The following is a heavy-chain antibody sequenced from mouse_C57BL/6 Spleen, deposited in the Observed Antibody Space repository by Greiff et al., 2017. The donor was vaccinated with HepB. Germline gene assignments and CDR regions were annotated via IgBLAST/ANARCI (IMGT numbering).Heavy chain of an antibody. Sequence: EVQRVESGGGLVQPGGSMKLSCAASGFTFSDAWMDWVRQSPEKGLEWVAEIRNKANNHATYYAESVKGRFTISRDDSKSSVYLQMNSLRAEDTGIYYCTRRYYGSLWYFDVWGTGTTVTVSS. V-gene: IGHV6-6*01. CDR2: IRNKANNHAT. D-gene: IGHD1-1*01. J-gene: IGHJ1*03. CDR1: GFTFSDAW. CDR3: TRRYYGSLWYFDV.